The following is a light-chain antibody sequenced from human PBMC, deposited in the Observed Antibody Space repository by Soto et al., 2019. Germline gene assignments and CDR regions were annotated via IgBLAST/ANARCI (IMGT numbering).Light chain of an antibody. CDR2: EVS. CDR3: SSYTSSSIDYV. J-gene: IGLJ1*01. Sequence: QSALTQPASVSGSPGQSITISCTGTSSDGGGYNYVSWYQQHPGKAPKLMIYEVSKRPSGVSNRFSGSKSGNTASLTISGLQAEDEADYYCSSYTSSSIDYVFGTGTKLTVL. CDR1: SSDGGGYNY. V-gene: IGLV2-14*01.